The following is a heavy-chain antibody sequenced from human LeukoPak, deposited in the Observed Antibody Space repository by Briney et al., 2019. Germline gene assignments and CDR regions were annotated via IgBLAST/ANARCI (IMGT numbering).Heavy chain of an antibody. Sequence: GASVKVSCKASGYTFTTYGISWVRQAPGQGLEWVGWISTYNGNTNYAQKLQGRVTMTTDTPTSTAYMELRSLRSDDTAVYYCGRRGGSYVLHDYWGQGTLVTVSS. D-gene: IGHD1-26*01. CDR1: GYTFTTYG. V-gene: IGHV1-18*01. CDR3: GRRGGSYVLHDY. CDR2: ISTYNGNT. J-gene: IGHJ4*02.